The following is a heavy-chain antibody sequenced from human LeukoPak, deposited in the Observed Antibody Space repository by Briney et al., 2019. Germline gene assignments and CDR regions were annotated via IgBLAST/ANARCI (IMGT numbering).Heavy chain of an antibody. Sequence: ASETLSLTCTVSGGSISSYYWSWIRQPPGKGLEWIGYIYYSGSTNYNPSLKSRVTISVDTSKNQFSLKLSSVTAADTAVYYCASTAIDAFDIWGQGTMVTVSS. V-gene: IGHV4-59*01. CDR1: GGSISSYY. J-gene: IGHJ3*02. D-gene: IGHD5-18*01. CDR3: ASTAIDAFDI. CDR2: IYYSGST.